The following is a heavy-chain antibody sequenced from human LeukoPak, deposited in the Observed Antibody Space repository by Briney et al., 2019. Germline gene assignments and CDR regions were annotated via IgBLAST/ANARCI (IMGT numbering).Heavy chain of an antibody. V-gene: IGHV1-24*01. J-gene: IGHJ4*02. Sequence: ASVKVSCKVSGYTLTELSMHWVRQALGKGLEWMGGFDPEDGETIYAQKFQGRVTMTEDTSTDTAYMELSSLRSEDTAVYYCATDPAYCGGDCYWVYWGQGTLVTVSS. CDR2: FDPEDGET. D-gene: IGHD2-21*01. CDR3: ATDPAYCGGDCYWVY. CDR1: GYTLTELS.